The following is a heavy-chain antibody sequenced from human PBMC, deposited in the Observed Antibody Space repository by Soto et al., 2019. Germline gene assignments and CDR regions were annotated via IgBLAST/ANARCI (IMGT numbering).Heavy chain of an antibody. J-gene: IGHJ6*02. CDR1: GDSVSSNSAA. Sequence: SQTLSLTCAISGDSVSSNSAAWNWIRHSPSRGLEWLGRTYYRSKWYNDYAVSVKSRITINPDTSKNQFSLHLNSVTPEDTAVYYRASGSGMAVWGQGTPVTVSS. V-gene: IGHV6-1*01. CDR3: ASGSGMAV. CDR2: TYYRSKWYN.